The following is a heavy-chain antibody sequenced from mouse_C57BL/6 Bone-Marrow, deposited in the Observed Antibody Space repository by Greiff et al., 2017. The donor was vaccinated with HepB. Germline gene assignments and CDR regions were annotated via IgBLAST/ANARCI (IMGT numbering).Heavy chain of an antibody. CDR1: GYTFTSYW. J-gene: IGHJ2*01. CDR3: ARALSYYFDY. V-gene: IGHV1-63*01. CDR2: IYPGGGYT. Sequence: VQLQQSGAELVRPGTSVKMSCKASGYTFTSYWIGWAKQRPGHGLEWIGDIYPGGGYTNYNEKFKGKATLTADKSSSTAYMQFSSLTSEDSAIYYCARALSYYFDYWGQGTTLTVSS.